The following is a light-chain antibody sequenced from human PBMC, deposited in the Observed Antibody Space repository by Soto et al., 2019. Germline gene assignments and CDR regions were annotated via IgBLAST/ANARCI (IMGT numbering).Light chain of an antibody. V-gene: IGLV2-14*01. CDR1: SSDVGGYDY. J-gene: IGLJ1*01. CDR3: SSYTSSITLGV. CDR2: DVS. Sequence: QSVLTQPASVSGSPGQSITISCTGTSSDVGGYDYVSWYQQHPGKAPKLMIYDVSNRPSGVSNRFSGSESGNTASLTISGLQDEDEADYYCSSYTSSITLGVFGTGTKLTVL.